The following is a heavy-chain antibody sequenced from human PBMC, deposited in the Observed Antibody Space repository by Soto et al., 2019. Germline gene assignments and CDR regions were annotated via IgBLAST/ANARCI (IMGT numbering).Heavy chain of an antibody. CDR2: ISGSGGST. V-gene: IGHV3-23*01. Sequence: GGSLRLSCAASGFTFSSYAMSWVRQAPGKGLEWVSAISGSGGSTHYADSVKGRFTISRDNSKNTLYLQMNSLRAEDTAVYYCAKSGSYSPDAFDIWGQGTMVTVSS. CDR3: AKSGSYSPDAFDI. J-gene: IGHJ3*02. CDR1: GFTFSSYA. D-gene: IGHD1-26*01.